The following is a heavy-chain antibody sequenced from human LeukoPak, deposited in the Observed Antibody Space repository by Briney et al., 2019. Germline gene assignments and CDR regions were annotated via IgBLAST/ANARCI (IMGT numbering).Heavy chain of an antibody. CDR2: INNVGSST. Sequence: LSGGSLRLSCAASGFTFSSYWMHWVRQAPGKGLVWVSRINNVGSSTTYADSVKGRFTISRDNAKNTLYLQMNSLSAEDTAVYYCTRRFQNAAFRSSSDDAFDAWGQGTKVIVSA. CDR3: TRRFQNAAFRSSSDDAFDA. D-gene: IGHD3-3*02. J-gene: IGHJ3*01. CDR1: GFTFSSYW. V-gene: IGHV3-74*01.